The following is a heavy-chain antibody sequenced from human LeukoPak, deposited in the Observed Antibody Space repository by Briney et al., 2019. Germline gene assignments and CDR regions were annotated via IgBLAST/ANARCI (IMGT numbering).Heavy chain of an antibody. J-gene: IGHJ5*02. D-gene: IGHD3-22*01. CDR3: ARDAYYDDSSDQYRNWFYP. V-gene: IGHV1-69*05. Sequence: ASVKVSCKSSGATFSSYAISWVRHAPGQGLEWMGGIIPIFGTANSAQKFQGRVPITTYESTSTDYIEPSSLRSEDTDMYDCARDAYYDDSSDQYRNWFYPWGQGTLVTVS. CDR1: GATFSSYA. CDR2: IIPIFGTA.